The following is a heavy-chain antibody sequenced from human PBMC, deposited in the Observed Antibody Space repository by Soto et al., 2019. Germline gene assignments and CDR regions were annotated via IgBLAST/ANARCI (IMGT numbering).Heavy chain of an antibody. CDR1: GLIFSNLG. V-gene: IGHV3-33*01. CDR2: IWYDGSNE. J-gene: IGHJ6*02. Sequence: GVSLRLSCAAAGLIFSNLGMHWVLQAPGKGLEWVAVIWYDGSNEYYADSVKGRFTISKDNSKNMLYLQMNSLRAEDTAVYYCARDDIPGITVATYGLDVWGQGTTVTVSS. CDR3: ARDDIPGITVATYGLDV. D-gene: IGHD6-19*01.